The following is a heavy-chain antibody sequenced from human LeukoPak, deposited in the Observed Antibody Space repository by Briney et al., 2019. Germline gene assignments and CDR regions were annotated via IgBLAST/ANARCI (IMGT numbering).Heavy chain of an antibody. J-gene: IGHJ5*02. Sequence: GGSLRLSCAASGFTFSSYGMHWVRQAPGKGLEWVAVISYDGSNKYYADSVKGRFTTSRDNSKNTLYLQMNSLRAEDTAVYYCAKELRGYSYGLRNNWFDPWGQGTLVTVSS. D-gene: IGHD5-18*01. CDR2: ISYDGSNK. CDR1: GFTFSSYG. V-gene: IGHV3-30*18. CDR3: AKELRGYSYGLRNNWFDP.